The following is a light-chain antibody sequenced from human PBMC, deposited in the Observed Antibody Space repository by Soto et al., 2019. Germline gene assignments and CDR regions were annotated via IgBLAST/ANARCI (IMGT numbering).Light chain of an antibody. V-gene: IGLV2-11*01. J-gene: IGLJ2*01. CDR2: EVS. CDR1: SSDVGDYNY. Sequence: QSALTQPRSVSGSPGQSVTISCTGTSSDVGDYNYVSWYQQHPGKAPKFIIYEVSKRPSGVPDRFSGSKSGNTASLTISGLQAEDDADYYCCSYAGTYTVVFGGGTKLTVL. CDR3: CSYAGTYTVV.